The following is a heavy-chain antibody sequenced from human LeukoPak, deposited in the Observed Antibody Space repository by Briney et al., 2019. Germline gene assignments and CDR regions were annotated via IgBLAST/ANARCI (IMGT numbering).Heavy chain of an antibody. J-gene: IGHJ4*02. CDR3: AKGGRGSWAGNTGD. V-gene: IGHV3-23*01. CDR2: INFNGGRT. CDR1: GFDFSSHG. D-gene: IGHD3-10*01. Sequence: PGGSLRLPCAASGFDFSSHGMNWVRQAPEKGLEWVSTINFNGGRTYYADSVKGRFSVSRDNSKNTLYLQMNSLRVEDTAVYYCAKGGRGSWAGNTGDWGQGTLVSVSS.